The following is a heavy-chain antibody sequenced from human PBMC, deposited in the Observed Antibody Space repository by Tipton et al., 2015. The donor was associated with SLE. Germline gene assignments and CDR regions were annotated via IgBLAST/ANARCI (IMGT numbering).Heavy chain of an antibody. CDR3: AGDRSRVGGTGYWYFDF. D-gene: IGHD1-26*01. CDR1: GGSISSGGYS. Sequence: TLSLTCAVSGGSISSGGYSWSWIRQPPGKGLEWIGYIYHSGSTYYNPSLKSRVTISVDTSKNQFSLKLSSVTAADTAVYYCAGDRSRVGGTGYWYFDFWGRGTLVTVSS. V-gene: IGHV4-30-2*01. CDR2: IYHSGST. J-gene: IGHJ2*01.